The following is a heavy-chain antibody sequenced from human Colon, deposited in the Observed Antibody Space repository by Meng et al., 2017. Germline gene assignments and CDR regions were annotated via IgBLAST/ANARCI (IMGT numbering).Heavy chain of an antibody. J-gene: IGHJ4*02. CDR2: IWYDGSNK. Sequence: GESLKIPCAASGFTFSSYGMHWVRQAPGKGLEWVAVIWYDGSNKYYADPVKGRFTISRDNSKNTLYLQMNSLRAEDTAVYYCARKFDYFDYWGQGTLVTVSS. V-gene: IGHV3-33*01. CDR3: ARKFDYFDY. CDR1: GFTFSSYG.